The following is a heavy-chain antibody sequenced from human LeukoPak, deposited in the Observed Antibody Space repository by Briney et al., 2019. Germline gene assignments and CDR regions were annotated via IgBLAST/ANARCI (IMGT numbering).Heavy chain of an antibody. CDR3: ARGVIGYNWFDP. V-gene: IGHV3-48*03. Sequence: GSLRLSCAASGFTFSSYEMNWVRQAPGKGLEWVSYISSSGSTIYYADSVKGRFTISRDNAKNSLYLQMNSLRAEDTAVYYCARGVIGYNWFDPWGQGTLVTVSS. J-gene: IGHJ5*02. D-gene: IGHD3-10*01. CDR2: ISSSGSTI. CDR1: GFTFSSYE.